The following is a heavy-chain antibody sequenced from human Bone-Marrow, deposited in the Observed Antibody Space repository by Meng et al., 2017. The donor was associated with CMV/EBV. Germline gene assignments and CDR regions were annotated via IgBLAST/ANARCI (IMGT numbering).Heavy chain of an antibody. CDR2: INPTDGSA. J-gene: IGHJ4*02. CDR1: GYTFINYY. V-gene: IGHV1-46*01. D-gene: IGHD3-3*01. CDR3: ARGASGTVVGDY. Sequence: QVQLVQSGAEVKKPGASVKVSCKASGYTFINYYMHWVRQAPGEGLEWMGIINPTDGSASYAQKFQGRVAVTRDTSTITVYMELSSLRYEDTAVYYCARGASGTVVGDYWGQGTLVTVSS.